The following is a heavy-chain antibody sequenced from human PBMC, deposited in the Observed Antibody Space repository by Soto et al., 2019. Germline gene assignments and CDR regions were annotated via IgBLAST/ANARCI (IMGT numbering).Heavy chain of an antibody. J-gene: IGHJ5*02. CDR3: AHAPICNSGSCHAP. CDR2: IIPIFGTV. Sequence: GASVKVSCKASGGTFSTLAIRWVRQAPGQGLEWMGGIIPIFGTVKYAQKFRGRVTITADKSTTTVYMELSSLRSEDTAVYYCAHAPICNSGSCHAPWGQGTVVTVSS. CDR1: GGTFSTLA. D-gene: IGHD2-15*01. V-gene: IGHV1-69*06.